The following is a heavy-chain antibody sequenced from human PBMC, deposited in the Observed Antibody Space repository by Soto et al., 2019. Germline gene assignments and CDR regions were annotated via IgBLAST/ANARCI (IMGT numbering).Heavy chain of an antibody. J-gene: IGHJ4*01. CDR2: FDPEYGET. D-gene: IGHD1-26*01. CDR1: GYTLTELS. V-gene: IGHV1-24*01. CDR3: ATAERWEFPSWGR. Sequence: ASVNVSCKVSGYTLTELSMHWVRQAPGKGLEWMGGFDPEYGETIYAQKFQGRVTMTEDTSTDTAYMELSSLRSEDTAVYYCATAERWEFPSWGRWGNGKMVIVSA.